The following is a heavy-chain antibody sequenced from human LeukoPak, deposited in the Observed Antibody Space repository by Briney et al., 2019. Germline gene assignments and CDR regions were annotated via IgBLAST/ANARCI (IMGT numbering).Heavy chain of an antibody. CDR2: IQHSGGT. CDR3: ASPMTLVLRGLSGIDAFNI. Sequence: SETLSLTCTVSGGSISSGGYYWSWIRQPPGKGLEWIGHIQHSGGTYYSPSLRSRVTMSLDRSKNQFSLNLSSATAADTAVYFWASPMTLVLRGLSGIDAFNILGQGTMVTVSS. V-gene: IGHV4-30-2*01. D-gene: IGHD3-22*01. J-gene: IGHJ3*02. CDR1: GGSISSGGYY.